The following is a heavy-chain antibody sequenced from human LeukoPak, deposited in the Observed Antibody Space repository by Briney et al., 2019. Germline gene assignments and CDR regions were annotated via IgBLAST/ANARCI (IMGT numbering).Heavy chain of an antibody. D-gene: IGHD5-18*01. CDR2: ISSSSSYI. J-gene: IGHJ4*02. CDR3: ARVVEEAWIQLWGAFDY. V-gene: IGHV3-21*01. Sequence: PGGSLRLSCAASGFTFSSYSMNWVRQAPGKGLEWVSSISSSSSYIYYADSVKGRFTISRDNAKNSLYLQMNSLRAEDTAVYYCARVVEEAWIQLWGAFDYWGQGTLVTVSS. CDR1: GFTFSSYS.